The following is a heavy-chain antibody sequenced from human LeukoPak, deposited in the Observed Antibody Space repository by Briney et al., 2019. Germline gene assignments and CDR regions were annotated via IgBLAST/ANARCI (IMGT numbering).Heavy chain of an antibody. J-gene: IGHJ6*03. V-gene: IGHV4-39*07. CDR1: GGSISSSSYY. Sequence: PSETLSLTCTVSGGSISSSSYYWGWIRQPPGKGLEWIGSIYYSGSTYYNPSLKSRVTISVDTSKNQFSLKLSSVTAADTAVYYCARSPYDFWSGYPVYYYYYMDVWGKGTTVTVSS. CDR2: IYYSGST. D-gene: IGHD3-3*01. CDR3: ARSPYDFWSGYPVYYYYYMDV.